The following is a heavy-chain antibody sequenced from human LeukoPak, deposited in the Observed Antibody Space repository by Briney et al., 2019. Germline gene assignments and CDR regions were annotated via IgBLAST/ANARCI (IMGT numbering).Heavy chain of an antibody. CDR1: GGTFSSYA. CDR2: IIPIFGTA. D-gene: IGHD5-18*01. Sequence: GSSVKVSCKASGGTFSSYAISWVRQAPGQGLEWMGGIIPIFGTANYAQKFQGRVTITADKSTSTAYMELNSLRSEDTAVYYCAREGYSYGTPIDYWGQGTLVTVSS. V-gene: IGHV1-69*06. J-gene: IGHJ4*02. CDR3: AREGYSYGTPIDY.